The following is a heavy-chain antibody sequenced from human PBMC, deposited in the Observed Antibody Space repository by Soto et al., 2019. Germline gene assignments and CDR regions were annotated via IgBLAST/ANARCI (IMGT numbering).Heavy chain of an antibody. V-gene: IGHV1-8*01. J-gene: IGHJ5*02. CDR2: MNPNSGNT. Sequence: QVQLVQSGAEVKKPGASVKVSCKASGYTFTSYDINWVRQATGQGLEWMGWMNPNSGNTGYAQKFQGRVTMTRNTSISTAYMELSRLRSEDTAVYYCARVPSSTMVRGVIIDWFDPWGQGTLVTVSS. CDR1: GYTFTSYD. D-gene: IGHD3-10*01. CDR3: ARVPSSTMVRGVIIDWFDP.